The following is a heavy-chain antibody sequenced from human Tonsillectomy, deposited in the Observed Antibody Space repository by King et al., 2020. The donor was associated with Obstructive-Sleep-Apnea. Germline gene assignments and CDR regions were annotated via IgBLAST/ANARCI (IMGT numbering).Heavy chain of an antibody. Sequence: VQLVESGGGLVQPGRSLRLSCTASGFTFCDYAMSWFRQAPGKGLEWVGFIRSKAYGGTTEYAASVKGRLTISRDDSKSIAYLQMNSLKTEDTAVYYCARAGRPLYGMDVWGQGTTVTVSS. D-gene: IGHD1-14*01. CDR2: IRSKAYGGTT. CDR3: ARAGRPLYGMDV. J-gene: IGHJ6*02. CDR1: GFTFCDYA. V-gene: IGHV3-49*03.